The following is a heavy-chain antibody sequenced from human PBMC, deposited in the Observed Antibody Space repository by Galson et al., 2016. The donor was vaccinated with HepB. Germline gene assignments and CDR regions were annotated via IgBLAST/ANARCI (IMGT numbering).Heavy chain of an antibody. CDR3: ARVVQQWLGELWYFDL. J-gene: IGHJ2*01. D-gene: IGHD6-19*01. V-gene: IGHV4-4*02. Sequence: TLSLTCAVSGGSISSSNWWSWVRQPPGKGLEWIGEIYHSGSTNYSPSLKSRVTISVDKSKNQFSLKLSSVTAADTAVYYCARVVQQWLGELWYFDLWGRGTMVTVSS. CDR2: IYHSGST. CDR1: GGSISSSNW.